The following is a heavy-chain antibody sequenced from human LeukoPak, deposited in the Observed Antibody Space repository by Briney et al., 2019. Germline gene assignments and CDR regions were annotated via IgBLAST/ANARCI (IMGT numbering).Heavy chain of an antibody. CDR2: VCYSGST. V-gene: IGHV4-59*01. Sequence: SETLSLTCSVSGGSFEHYFWSWIRQPPGKGLEWIGYVCYSGSTDYSPSLKSRLTISADTSKNQFSLKLSSVTAADTAVYYCARSGSYYQDDAFDIWGQGTMVTVSS. J-gene: IGHJ3*02. D-gene: IGHD3-10*01. CDR3: ARSGSYYQDDAFDI. CDR1: GGSFEHYF.